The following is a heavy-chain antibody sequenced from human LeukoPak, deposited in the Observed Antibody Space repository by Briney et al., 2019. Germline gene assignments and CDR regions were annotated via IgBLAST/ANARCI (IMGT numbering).Heavy chain of an antibody. Sequence: SETLSLTCTVSGGSISRYYWSWIRQPPGKGLERIGYIYSSGSTNYNPSLKSRVTISVDTSKNQFSLKLSSVTAADTAVYYCARHGGGNSGAFDIWGQGTMVTVSS. CDR3: ARHGGGNSGAFDI. CDR2: IYSSGST. D-gene: IGHD4-23*01. J-gene: IGHJ3*02. CDR1: GGSISRYY. V-gene: IGHV4-59*08.